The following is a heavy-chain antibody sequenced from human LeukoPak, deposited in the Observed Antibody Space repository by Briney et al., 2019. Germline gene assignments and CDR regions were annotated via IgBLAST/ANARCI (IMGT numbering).Heavy chain of an antibody. V-gene: IGHV3-48*03. CDR2: ISTSGSTI. CDR1: GFTFSSYE. Sequence: GGSLRLSCAASGFTFSSYEMNWVRQAPGKGLERVSYISTSGSTIYYTDSVKGRFTISRDNAKNSLYLQMNSLRAEDTAVYYCARDRIVVVGEYYYYMDVWGKGTTVTISS. D-gene: IGHD2-15*01. J-gene: IGHJ6*03. CDR3: ARDRIVVVGEYYYYMDV.